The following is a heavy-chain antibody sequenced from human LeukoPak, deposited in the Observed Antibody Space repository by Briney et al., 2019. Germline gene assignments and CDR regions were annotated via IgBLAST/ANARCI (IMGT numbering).Heavy chain of an antibody. CDR3: TRDRCSSTSCYASPPSYYFDY. CDR2: INPNSGVT. V-gene: IGHV1-2*02. D-gene: IGHD2-2*01. CDR1: GYTFTGYY. J-gene: IGHJ4*02. Sequence: ASVKVSCKASGYTFTGYYIHWVRQAPGQGLDWMGWINPNSGVTTYAQKFQGRVTMTRDTSISTAYMDLSMLISDDTAVYYCTRDRCSSTSCYASPPSYYFDYWGQGTLVTVYS.